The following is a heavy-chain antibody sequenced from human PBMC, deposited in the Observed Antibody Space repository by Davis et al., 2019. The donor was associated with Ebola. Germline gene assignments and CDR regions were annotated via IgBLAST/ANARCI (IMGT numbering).Heavy chain of an antibody. CDR2: IDPSDSYT. J-gene: IGHJ5*02. D-gene: IGHD2-15*01. Sequence: KVSCKGSGYSFTSYWITWVRQMPGKGLDWMGRIDPSDSYTNYSPSFQGHVTISADKSISTAYLQWSSLKASDPAMYYCARQEGTGVVVAANNQIAFDPWGQGTLVTVSS. CDR3: ARQEGTGVVVAANNQIAFDP. V-gene: IGHV5-10-1*01. CDR1: GYSFTSYW.